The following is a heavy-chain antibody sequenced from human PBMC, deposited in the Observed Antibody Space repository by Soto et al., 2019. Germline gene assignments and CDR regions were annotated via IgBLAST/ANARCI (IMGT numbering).Heavy chain of an antibody. D-gene: IGHD3-9*01. Sequence: GGSLRLSCTASGFTFGDYAMSWFRQAPGKGLEWVGFIRSKAYGGTTEYAASVKGRFTISRDDSKSIAYLQMNSLKTEDTAVYYCTRERSVRYFDWLDQTFDYWGQGTLVTVSS. CDR1: GFTFGDYA. V-gene: IGHV3-49*03. CDR3: TRERSVRYFDWLDQTFDY. CDR2: IRSKAYGGTT. J-gene: IGHJ4*02.